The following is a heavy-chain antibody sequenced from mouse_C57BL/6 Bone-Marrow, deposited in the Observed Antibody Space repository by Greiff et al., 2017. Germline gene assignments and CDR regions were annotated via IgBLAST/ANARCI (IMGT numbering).Heavy chain of an antibody. CDR3: ARDGYPLAY. J-gene: IGHJ3*01. Sequence: VQLQQPGAELVMPGASVKLSCKASGYTFTSYWMHWVKQRPGQGLEWIGEIDPSDSYTNYNQKFKGKSTLTVDKSSSTAYMQLSSLTSEDSAVYYCARDGYPLAYWGGGTLVTVAA. CDR1: GYTFTSYW. CDR2: IDPSDSYT. V-gene: IGHV1-69*01. D-gene: IGHD2-3*01.